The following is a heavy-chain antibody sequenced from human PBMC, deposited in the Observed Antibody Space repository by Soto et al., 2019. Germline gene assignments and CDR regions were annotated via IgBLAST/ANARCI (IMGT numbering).Heavy chain of an antibody. CDR3: AKDKGIAVAGNGFDY. J-gene: IGHJ4*02. V-gene: IGHV3-9*01. CDR1: GFTFDDYA. CDR2: ISWNSGSI. Sequence: EVQLVESGGGLVQPGRSLRLSCAASGFTFDDYAMHWVRQAPGKGLEWVSGISWNSGSIGYADSVKGRFTISRDNAKNSLYLQMNSLRAEDTALYYCAKDKGIAVAGNGFDYWGQGTLVTVSS. D-gene: IGHD6-19*01.